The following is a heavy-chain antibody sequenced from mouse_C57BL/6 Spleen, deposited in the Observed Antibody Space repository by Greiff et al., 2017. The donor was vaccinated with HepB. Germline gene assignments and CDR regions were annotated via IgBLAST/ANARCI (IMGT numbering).Heavy chain of an antibody. CDR2: INPGSGGT. Sequence: QVHVKQSGAELVRPGTSVKVSCKASGYAFTNYLIEWVKQRPGQGLEWIGVINPGSGGTNYNEKFKGKATLTADKSSSTAYMQLSSLTSEDSAVYFCARNGRITTVVADYWGQGTTLTVSS. J-gene: IGHJ2*01. D-gene: IGHD1-1*01. CDR1: GYAFTNYL. CDR3: ARNGRITTVVADY. V-gene: IGHV1-54*01.